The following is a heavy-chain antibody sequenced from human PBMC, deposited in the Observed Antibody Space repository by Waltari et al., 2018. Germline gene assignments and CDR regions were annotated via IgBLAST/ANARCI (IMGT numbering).Heavy chain of an antibody. CDR3: ARAPYYDFGDY. V-gene: IGHV3-7*01. CDR2: IKDDGGEK. CDR1: GFTFSTYW. D-gene: IGHD3-3*01. Sequence: EVQLVESGGGLVQPGGSLRLSCAASGFTFSTYWMTWVRQAPGKGLEWVANIKDDGGEKYYVDSGKGRFTISRDNTKNSLYLQMNSLRAEDTAVYYCARAPYYDFGDYWGQGTLVTVSS. J-gene: IGHJ4*02.